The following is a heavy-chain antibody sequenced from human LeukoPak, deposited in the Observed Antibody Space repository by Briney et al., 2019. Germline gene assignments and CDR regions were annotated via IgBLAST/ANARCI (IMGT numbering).Heavy chain of an antibody. CDR2: ISHDGNDR. Sequence: PGGSLRLSCAASGFTFSSYDMHWVRQVPGKGLEWVAVISHDGNDRYYADSVKGRFTVSRDHSKSTLYLQMNSLRAEDTAVYYCAKVMEDSAGYYGNYYYYGMDVWGQGTTVTVSS. CDR1: GFTFSSYD. J-gene: IGHJ6*02. CDR3: AKVMEDSAGYYGNYYYYGMDV. D-gene: IGHD3-22*01. V-gene: IGHV3-30*18.